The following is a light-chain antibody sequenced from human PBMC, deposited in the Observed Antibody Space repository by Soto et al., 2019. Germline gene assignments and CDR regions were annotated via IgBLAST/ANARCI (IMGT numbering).Light chain of an antibody. CDR3: QQYET. J-gene: IGKJ1*01. CDR2: KAS. V-gene: IGKV1-5*03. CDR1: QSISSW. Sequence: DIQMTQSPSTLSASVGDRVTITCRASQSISSWVAWYQQKPGKAPKLLIYKASSLESGVPSRFSGSGSGTEFTLTISSLQPDDFATYYCQQYETFGQGTKVEIK.